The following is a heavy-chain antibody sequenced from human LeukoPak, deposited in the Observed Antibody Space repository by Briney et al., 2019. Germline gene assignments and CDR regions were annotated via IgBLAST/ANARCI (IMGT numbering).Heavy chain of an antibody. CDR3: GRSSGYGYYFDY. CDR2: ISSNGGTT. Sequence: PGGSLRLSCGASGFTFSSDAMHWVRQAPGKGLEYVSAISSNGGTTHYGNSVEGRFTISRDNSKNTLYLQMGSLRAEDMAVYFFGRSSGYGYYFDYWGQGTLVTVSS. V-gene: IGHV3-64*01. D-gene: IGHD3-22*01. J-gene: IGHJ4*02. CDR1: GFTFSSDA.